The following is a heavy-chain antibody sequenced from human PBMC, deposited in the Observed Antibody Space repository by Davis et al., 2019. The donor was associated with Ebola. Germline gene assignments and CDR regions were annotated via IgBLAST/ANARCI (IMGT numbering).Heavy chain of an antibody. Sequence: PGGSLRLSCAASGFTFSSYWMSWVRQAPGKGLEWVANIKQDGSEKYYVDSVKDRFTISRDNAKNSLYLQMNSLRAEDTAVYYCARDRRSSWATRGRGMDVWGQGTTVTVSS. CDR2: IKQDGSEK. D-gene: IGHD6-13*01. CDR3: ARDRRSSWATRGRGMDV. CDR1: GFTFSSYW. J-gene: IGHJ6*02. V-gene: IGHV3-7*01.